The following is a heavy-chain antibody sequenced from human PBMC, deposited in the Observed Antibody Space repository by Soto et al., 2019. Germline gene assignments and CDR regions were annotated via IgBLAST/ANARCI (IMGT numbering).Heavy chain of an antibody. Sequence: PGGSLRLSCSASGFIFRRYWMAWVRQGPGKGLEWVATIKLDGREKNYLDSVQGRFTISRDDAENSMSLQMTSLRGEDTAVYFCVRELDGSGRFDYWRLGTPVTVSS. D-gene: IGHD3-3*02. CDR3: VRELDGSGRFDY. J-gene: IGHJ4*02. CDR1: GFIFRRYW. CDR2: IKLDGREK. V-gene: IGHV3-7*01.